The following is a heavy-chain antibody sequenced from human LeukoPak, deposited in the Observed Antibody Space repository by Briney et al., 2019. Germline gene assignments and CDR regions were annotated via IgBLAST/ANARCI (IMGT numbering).Heavy chain of an antibody. CDR2: IIPIFGTA. CDR3: AGQGSIYCSSGSCYPDVVYYFDY. CDR1: GGTFSSYA. J-gene: IGHJ4*02. D-gene: IGHD2-15*01. Sequence: ASVKVSCKASGGTFSSYAISWVRQAPGQGLEWMGGIIPIFGTANYAQKFQGRVTITTDESTSTAYMELSSLRSEDTAVYYCAGQGSIYCSSGSCYPDVVYYFDYWGQGTLVTVSS. V-gene: IGHV1-69*05.